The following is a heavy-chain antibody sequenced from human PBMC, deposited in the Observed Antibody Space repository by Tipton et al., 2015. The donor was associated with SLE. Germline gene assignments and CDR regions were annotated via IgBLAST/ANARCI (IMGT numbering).Heavy chain of an antibody. J-gene: IGHJ4*02. D-gene: IGHD3-3*01. Sequence: SLRLSCAASGFSVTNNYLSWVRQAPGNGLEWVSVIYVPGDTYYADSVKGRFTISRDDSKDTAYLQMNSLKVEYTAIYYCFAIYDLWSMVVRGQGTLVTVSS. CDR3: FAIYDLWSMVV. V-gene: IGHV3-53*01. CDR1: GFSVTNNY. CDR2: IYVPGDT.